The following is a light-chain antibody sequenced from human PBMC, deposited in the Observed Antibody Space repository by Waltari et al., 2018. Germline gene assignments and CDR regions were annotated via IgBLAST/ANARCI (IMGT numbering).Light chain of an antibody. Sequence: DIQLTQSPSFLSASAGDRVTITCRASHGISSYLVWYPQKPGEAPKLLIHAASSLQSGVPSRFSGSGSGTEFTLTISSLQPEDFATYYCQQVNSYPLTFGGGTKVEIK. J-gene: IGKJ4*01. V-gene: IGKV1-9*01. CDR3: QQVNSYPLT. CDR1: HGISSY. CDR2: AAS.